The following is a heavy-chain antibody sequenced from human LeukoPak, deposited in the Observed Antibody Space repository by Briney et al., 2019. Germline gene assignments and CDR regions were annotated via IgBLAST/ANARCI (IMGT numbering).Heavy chain of an antibody. CDR1: GFAFDEHG. Sequence: TGGSLRLSCTASGFAFDEHGMSWVRQVPGKGLEWVSGINWSGGSTGYADPLRGRFTISRDNAKNSLYLQMDSLRAEDTALHYCARAPITSLFYFDYWGQGTLVTVSS. CDR3: ARAPITSLFYFDY. CDR2: INWSGGST. D-gene: IGHD2-2*01. J-gene: IGHJ4*02. V-gene: IGHV3-20*04.